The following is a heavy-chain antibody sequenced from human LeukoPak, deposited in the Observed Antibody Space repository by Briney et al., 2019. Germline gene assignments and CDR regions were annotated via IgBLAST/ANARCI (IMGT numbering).Heavy chain of an antibody. J-gene: IGHJ4*02. CDR3: ARAGIGIAVAGIDY. CDR1: GYTFTSYD. D-gene: IGHD6-19*01. V-gene: IGHV1-8*01. CDR2: MNPNSGNT. Sequence: ASVKVSCKASGYTFTSYDINWVRQATGQGLEWMGWMNPNSGNTGYAQKFRGRVTMTRNTSISTAYMELSSLRSEDTAVYYCARAGIGIAVAGIDYWGQGTLVTVSS.